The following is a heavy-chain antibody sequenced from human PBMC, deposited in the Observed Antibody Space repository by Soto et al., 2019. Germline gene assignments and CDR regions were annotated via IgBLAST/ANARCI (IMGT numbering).Heavy chain of an antibody. J-gene: IGHJ5*02. CDR2: IYYSGST. V-gene: IGHV4-39*01. Sequence: PSETLSLTCTVSVGSISSSSYYCGWIRQPPWKGLEWIGSIYYSGSTYYNPSLKSRVTISVDTSKNQFSLKLSSVTAADTAVYYCARRGYDFWSGYHLGPWGQGP. CDR3: ARRGYDFWSGYHLGP. CDR1: VGSISSSSYY. D-gene: IGHD3-3*01.